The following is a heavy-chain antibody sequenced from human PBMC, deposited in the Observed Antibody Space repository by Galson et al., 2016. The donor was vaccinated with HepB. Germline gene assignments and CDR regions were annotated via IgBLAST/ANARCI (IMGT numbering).Heavy chain of an antibody. CDR3: ARESGQQLTLGY. J-gene: IGHJ4*02. V-gene: IGHV1-69*13. Sequence: SVKVSCKVSGGTFSTYAISWVRQASGQGLECMGGIIPIFGTANYAQKFQDRVTITADESTSTAYMELNSLRSEDTAVYYCARESGQQLTLGYWGQGTLVTVSS. D-gene: IGHD6-13*01. CDR2: IIPIFGTA. CDR1: GGTFSTYA.